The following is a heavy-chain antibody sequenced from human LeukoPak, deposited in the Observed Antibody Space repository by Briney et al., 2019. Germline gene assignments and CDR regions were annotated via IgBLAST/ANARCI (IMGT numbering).Heavy chain of an antibody. Sequence: GGSLRLSCAASGLTFSVYYMSWIRQAPGKGLEWVSYISSSGSTIYYADSVKGRFTISRDNAKNSLYLQMNSLRAEDTAVYYCARGDSQSDAFDIWGQGTMVTVSS. D-gene: IGHD4-11*01. J-gene: IGHJ3*02. V-gene: IGHV3-11*01. CDR3: ARGDSQSDAFDI. CDR1: GLTFSVYY. CDR2: ISSSGSTI.